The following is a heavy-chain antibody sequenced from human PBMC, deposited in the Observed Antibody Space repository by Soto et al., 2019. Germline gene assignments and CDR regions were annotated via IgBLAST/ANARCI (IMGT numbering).Heavy chain of an antibody. CDR2: IYYRGST. CDR1: GDSISSSYY. CDR3: ARHAHVDTAMAPSDY. Sequence: QLQLQESGPGLVKPSETLSLTCTVSGDSISSSYYWGWIRQPPGKGLEWIASIYYRGSTYYNPSLKSRVTISADTSKNQVSLKLSSVTAADTAVYYCARHAHVDTAMAPSDYWGQGTLVTVSS. D-gene: IGHD5-18*01. J-gene: IGHJ4*02. V-gene: IGHV4-39*01.